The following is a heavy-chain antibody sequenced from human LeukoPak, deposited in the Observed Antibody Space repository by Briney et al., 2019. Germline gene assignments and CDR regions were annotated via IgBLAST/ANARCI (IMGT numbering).Heavy chain of an antibody. CDR3: ARGWQQLVY. V-gene: IGHV4-4*07. D-gene: IGHD6-13*01. CDR2: VFASGPM. J-gene: IGHJ4*02. Sequence: SETLSLTCSVSGDSISRYYWNWIRQPAGKGLEWIGRVFASGPMNYNPSLTSRVSISADESKNQVSLRLRSATAADTAIYYCARGWQQLVYLRQAALVTVSS. CDR1: GDSISRYY.